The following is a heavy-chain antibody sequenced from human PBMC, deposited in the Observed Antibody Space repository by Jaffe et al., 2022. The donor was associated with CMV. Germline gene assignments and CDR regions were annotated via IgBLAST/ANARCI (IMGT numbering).Heavy chain of an antibody. CDR1: GFTFGDYA. Sequence: EVQLVESGGGLVKPGRSLRLSCTASGFTFGDYAMSWFRQAPGKGLEWVGFIRSKAYGGTTEYAASVKGRFTISRDDSKSIAYLQMNSLKTEDTAVYYCTRDRNHPYQYYVDGMDVWGQGTTVTVSS. CDR2: IRSKAYGGTT. D-gene: IGHD3-3*01. CDR3: TRDRNHPYQYYVDGMDV. V-gene: IGHV3-49*05. J-gene: IGHJ6*02.